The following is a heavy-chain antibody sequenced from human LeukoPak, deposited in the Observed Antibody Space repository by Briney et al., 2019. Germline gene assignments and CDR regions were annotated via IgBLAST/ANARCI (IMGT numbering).Heavy chain of an antibody. Sequence: GRSLRLSCSASGFTYRDCAMIWVRQAPWKGRVWVGFIRSKGYGATTEYAASVEGRFSLSRDDSKSFVYLQMSRLKTEDTAVYYCTRVRSGNDFDYWGQGTLVTVSS. J-gene: IGHJ4*02. CDR1: GFTYRDCA. V-gene: IGHV3-49*04. CDR3: TRVRSGNDFDY. D-gene: IGHD3-10*01. CDR2: IRSKGYGATT.